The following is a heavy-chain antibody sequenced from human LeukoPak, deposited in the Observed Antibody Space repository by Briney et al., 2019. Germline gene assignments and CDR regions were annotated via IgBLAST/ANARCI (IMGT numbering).Heavy chain of an antibody. V-gene: IGHV4-59*01. CDR3: ASMYSGTSFYFHF. D-gene: IGHD1-26*01. CDR2: FSYSGST. CDR1: GVSTSDYL. Sequence: SETLSLTCSVPGVSTSDYLWICIRQPPAKGLEWMGCFSYSGSTRYNPSLKSRVTMSVDTSKNQSSLRLNSVAAADTAVYYCASMYSGTSFYFHFWGQGTLVTVSS. J-gene: IGHJ4*02.